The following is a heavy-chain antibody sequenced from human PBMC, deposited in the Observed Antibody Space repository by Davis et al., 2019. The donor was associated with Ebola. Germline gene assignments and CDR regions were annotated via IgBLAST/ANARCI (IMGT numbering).Heavy chain of an antibody. Sequence: ASVKVSCKGSGYSFTDYYIHWARQAPGQGLEWMGWMNLNSGKTVYAQRFQGRLTMTRNITLTTAYMELSSLKSDDTAVYYCTRGYCSGVPCYSWFDPWGQGTLVTVSS. J-gene: IGHJ5*02. CDR3: TRGYCSGVPCYSWFDP. CDR2: MNLNSGKT. V-gene: IGHV1-8*02. D-gene: IGHD2-15*01. CDR1: GYSFTDYY.